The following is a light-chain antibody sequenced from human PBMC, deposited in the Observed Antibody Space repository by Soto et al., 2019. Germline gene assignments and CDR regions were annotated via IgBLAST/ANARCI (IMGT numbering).Light chain of an antibody. CDR3: HQSYRVPPT. V-gene: IGKV1-39*01. Sequence: DIQMTQSPSSLSASVGDRVTITCRASQSITTYLNWYQQKPGIAPKLLIYAASSLQSGVPSRFGGIGTGAALTITISCVQPEAFATYYCHQSYRVPPTFGQGTKVEIK. J-gene: IGKJ1*01. CDR1: QSITTY. CDR2: AAS.